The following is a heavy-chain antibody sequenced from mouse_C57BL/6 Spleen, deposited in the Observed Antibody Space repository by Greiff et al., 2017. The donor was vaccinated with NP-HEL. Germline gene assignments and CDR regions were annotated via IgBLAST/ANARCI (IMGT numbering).Heavy chain of an antibody. D-gene: IGHD1-1*01. J-gene: IGHJ4*01. V-gene: IGHV5-4*01. Sequence: EVMLVESGGGLVKPGGSLNFSFAASGFTFSSYALSGVRRTPETCLEWVATISDGGSYTYYPDNVKGRFTISRDNAKNNLYLQMGHLKSEDTAMYYCARDNYGSNYYAMDYWGQGTSVTVSS. CDR3: ARDNYGSNYYAMDY. CDR2: ISDGGSYT. CDR1: GFTFSSYA.